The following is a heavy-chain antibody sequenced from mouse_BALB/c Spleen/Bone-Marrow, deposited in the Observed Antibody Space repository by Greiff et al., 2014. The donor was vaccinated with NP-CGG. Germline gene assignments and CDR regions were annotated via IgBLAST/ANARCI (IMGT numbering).Heavy chain of an antibody. Sequence: VKLMESGPGLVAPSQSLSITCTVSGFSLTTYGVHWVRQPPGKGLEWLGVLWADRSTNYNSALMSRLSISKDNSKSQVFLKMNSLQTDDTAMYYCARITTATGAMDYWGQGTSVTVSS. CDR2: LWADRST. J-gene: IGHJ4*01. CDR1: GFSLTTYG. V-gene: IGHV2-9*02. D-gene: IGHD1-2*01. CDR3: ARITTATGAMDY.